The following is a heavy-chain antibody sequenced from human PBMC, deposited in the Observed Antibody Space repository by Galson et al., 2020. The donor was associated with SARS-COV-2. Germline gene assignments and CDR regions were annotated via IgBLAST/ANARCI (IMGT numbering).Heavy chain of an antibody. D-gene: IGHD2-21*01. J-gene: IGHJ6*02. CDR3: TRTIVVGDGTFYYYYYGMDV. Sequence: QLGESLKIYCAASGFNFSGSAMHWVRQASGKGLEWVGRIRSKANSYATAYAASAKGRFTISRDDSKNTAYLQMNSLKTEDTAVYYCTRTIVVGDGTFYYYYYGMDVWGQGTTVTVSS. CDR2: IRSKANSYAT. V-gene: IGHV3-73*01. CDR1: GFNFSGSA.